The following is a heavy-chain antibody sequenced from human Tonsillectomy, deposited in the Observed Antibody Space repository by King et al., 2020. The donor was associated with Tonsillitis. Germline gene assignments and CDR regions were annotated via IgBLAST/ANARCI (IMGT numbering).Heavy chain of an antibody. CDR2: IDNIDFYS. V-gene: IGHV5-10-1*03. D-gene: IGHD3-3*01. CDR1: GYSFTNYW. J-gene: IGHJ4*02. Sequence: EVQLVESGAEVKKPGESLRISCKGSGYSFTNYWITWVRQMPGKGLEWIGRIDNIDFYSDYSPSFLGHVTISTDTSINTAYLHFSSLRASDTAIYYCARRRALHRSAWTFDYWGQGTLVTVSS. CDR3: ARRRALHRSAWTFDY.